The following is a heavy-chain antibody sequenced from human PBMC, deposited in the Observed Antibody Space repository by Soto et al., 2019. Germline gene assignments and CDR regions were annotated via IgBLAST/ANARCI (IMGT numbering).Heavy chain of an antibody. Sequence: SVKVSCKASGGTFSRYAISWVRQAPGQGLEWMGGIIPIFGTANYAQKFQGRVTITADESTSTAYMELSSLRSEDTAVYYCARESYQEGYYYGMDVWGQGTTVTVSS. CDR3: ARESYQEGYYYGMDV. D-gene: IGHD2-2*01. CDR1: GGTFSRYA. V-gene: IGHV1-69*13. CDR2: IIPIFGTA. J-gene: IGHJ6*02.